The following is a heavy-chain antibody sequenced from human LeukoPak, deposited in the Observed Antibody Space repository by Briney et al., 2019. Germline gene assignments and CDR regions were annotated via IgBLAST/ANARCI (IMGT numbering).Heavy chain of an antibody. J-gene: IGHJ4*02. CDR3: AKAAQYYYDSSGYCFDY. D-gene: IGHD3-22*01. V-gene: IGHV3-53*01. Sequence: GGSLRLSCAASGFTVSSNYMSWARQAPGKGLEWVSVIYSGGSTYYADSVKGRFTISRDNSKNTLYLQMNSLRAEDTAVYYCAKAAQYYYDSSGYCFDYWGQGTLVTVSS. CDR1: GFTVSSNY. CDR2: IYSGGST.